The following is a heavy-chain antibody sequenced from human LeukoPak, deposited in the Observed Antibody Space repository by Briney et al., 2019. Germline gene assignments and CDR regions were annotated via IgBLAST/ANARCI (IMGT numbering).Heavy chain of an antibody. CDR1: GYTFTSYD. Sequence: GASVKVSCKASGYTFTSYDINWVRQATGQGLEWMGWMNPNSGNTGCAQKFQGRVTMTRNTSISTAYMELSSLRSEDTAVYYCARLRYCGVSPRCAIRVDFDYWGQGTLVTVSS. D-gene: IGHD2-21*01. J-gene: IGHJ4*02. CDR2: MNPNSGNT. CDR3: ARLRYCGVSPRCAIRVDFDY. V-gene: IGHV1-8*01.